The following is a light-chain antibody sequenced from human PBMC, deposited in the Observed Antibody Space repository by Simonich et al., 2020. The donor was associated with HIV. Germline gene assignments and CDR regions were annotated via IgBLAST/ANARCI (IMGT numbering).Light chain of an antibody. CDR3: QQFNSYSYT. J-gene: IGKJ2*01. CDR1: QGISSY. Sequence: DIQLTQSPSFLSASVGDRLTITCRASQGISSYLACDQHKPGKAPKLLIYDASTMQSGVPSRFSGSGSGTEFTLTISSLQPDDFATYYCQQFNSYSYTLGQGTKLEIK. CDR2: DAS. V-gene: IGKV1-9*01.